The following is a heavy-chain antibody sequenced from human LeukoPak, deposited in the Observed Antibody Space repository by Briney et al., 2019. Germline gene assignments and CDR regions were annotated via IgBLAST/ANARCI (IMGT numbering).Heavy chain of an antibody. D-gene: IGHD3-22*01. Sequence: PSETLSLTCTVSGGSISSYYWSWIRQPPGKGLEWIGYIYYSGSTNYNPSLKSRVTISVDTSKNQFSLKLSSVTAADTAVYYCARLFYYDSSGYPHFDYWGQGTLVTVSS. CDR2: IYYSGST. CDR1: GGSISSYY. J-gene: IGHJ4*02. CDR3: ARLFYYDSSGYPHFDY. V-gene: IGHV4-59*08.